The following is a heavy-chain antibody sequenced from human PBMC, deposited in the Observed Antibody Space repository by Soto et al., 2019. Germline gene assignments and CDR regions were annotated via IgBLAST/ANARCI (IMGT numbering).Heavy chain of an antibody. J-gene: IGHJ4*02. CDR1: GDTFTDYY. CDR2: VNHSGGHT. V-gene: IGHV1-46*01. CDR3: ARGGHVVVVTAALDY. D-gene: IGHD2-21*02. Sequence: QVQLVQSGAEVKKPGASVKVSCNASGDTFTDYYIHWVRQAPGQGLEWMGTVNHSGGHTTYAQHFLGRMTMTRDTSTSTLYMELTSLTSEDTAVYYCARGGHVVVVTAALDYWGQGTLVTVSS.